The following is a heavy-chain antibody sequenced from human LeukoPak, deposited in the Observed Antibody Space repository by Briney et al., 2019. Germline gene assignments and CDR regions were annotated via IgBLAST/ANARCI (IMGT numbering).Heavy chain of an antibody. Sequence: ASVKDSCKASGYTFTNYGITWVRQAPGQGLEWMGWINAYNGYTNYAQKMQDRVTVTTDTSTSTAYMELRSLRSDDTAVYYCARGRGSSDWYYCDNWGQGTLVTVSS. D-gene: IGHD6-19*01. J-gene: IGHJ4*02. CDR1: GYTFTNYG. CDR2: INAYNGYT. V-gene: IGHV1-18*01. CDR3: ARGRGSSDWYYCDN.